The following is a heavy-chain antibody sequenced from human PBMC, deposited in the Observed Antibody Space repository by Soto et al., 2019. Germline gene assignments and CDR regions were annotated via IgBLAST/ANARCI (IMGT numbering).Heavy chain of an antibody. CDR2: IYYSGST. CDR3: ARDHGKTYCSSTSCYQNWFDP. Sequence: PSETLSLTCTVSGGSISSYYWIWIRQPPGKGLEWIGYIYYSGSTNYNPSLKSRVTISVDTSKNQFSLKLSSVTAADTAVYYCARDHGKTYCSSTSCYQNWFDPWGQGTLVTVSS. CDR1: GGSISSYY. D-gene: IGHD2-2*01. V-gene: IGHV4-59*01. J-gene: IGHJ5*02.